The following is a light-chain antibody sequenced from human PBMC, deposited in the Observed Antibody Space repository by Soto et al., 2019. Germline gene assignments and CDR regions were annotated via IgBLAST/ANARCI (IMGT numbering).Light chain of an antibody. Sequence: QSALTQPASVSGSPGQSITISCTGTSSDVGGYNYVSWYQQLPGTAPKLLIYGNSNRPSGVPDRFSGSKYGTSASLAITGLQAEDEADYYCQSYDSSLSGFYVFGTGTKVTVL. J-gene: IGLJ1*01. V-gene: IGLV1-40*01. CDR3: QSYDSSLSGFYV. CDR1: SSDVGGYNY. CDR2: GNS.